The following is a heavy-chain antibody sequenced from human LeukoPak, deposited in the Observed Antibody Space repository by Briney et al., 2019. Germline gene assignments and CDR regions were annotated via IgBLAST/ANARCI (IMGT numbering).Heavy chain of an antibody. CDR1: GYTFTSYY. J-gene: IGHJ4*02. Sequence: ASVKVSCKASGYTFTSYYMHWVRQAPGQGLEWMGWINPNSGGTNYAQKFQGRVTMTRDTSISTAYMELSRPRSDDTAVYYCARVIAAAGGGTDYWGQGTLVTVSS. V-gene: IGHV1-2*02. CDR2: INPNSGGT. CDR3: ARVIAAAGGGTDY. D-gene: IGHD6-13*01.